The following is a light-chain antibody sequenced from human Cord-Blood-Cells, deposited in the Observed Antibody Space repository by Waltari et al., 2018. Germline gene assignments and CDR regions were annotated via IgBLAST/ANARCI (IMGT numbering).Light chain of an antibody. CDR1: QSISSY. CDR3: QQSYSTPPYT. CDR2: AAS. J-gene: IGKJ2*01. Sequence: DIQMTQSPSSLSASVGDRVTITCRASQSISSYLNWYQQKPGKAPKLLIYAASSLQSGVQSRFSGSGSGTDFTHTISSLQPEDFATYYCQQSYSTPPYTFGQATKLEIK. V-gene: IGKV1-39*01.